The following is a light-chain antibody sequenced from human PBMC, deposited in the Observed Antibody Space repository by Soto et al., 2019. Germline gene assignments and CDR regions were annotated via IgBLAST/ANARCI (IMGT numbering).Light chain of an antibody. V-gene: IGKV3-15*01. J-gene: IGKJ4*01. CDR2: GAS. Sequence: EIVMTQSPATLPVSPGERATLSCRASQSVSSNLAWYQQKPGQAPRLLIYGASTRATGIPARFSGSGSGTVFTLTISSLQSEDFAVYYCQQYNNWPELTFGGGTKVEIK. CDR3: QQYNNWPELT. CDR1: QSVSSN.